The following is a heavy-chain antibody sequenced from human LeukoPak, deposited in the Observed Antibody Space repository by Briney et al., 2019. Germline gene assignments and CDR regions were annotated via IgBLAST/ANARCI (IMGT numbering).Heavy chain of an antibody. J-gene: IGHJ4*02. Sequence: SETLSLTCAVYGGSFSGYYWSWIRQPPGKRLEWIGEINHSGSTSYNPSLKSRVTISVDTSNNQFSLNVRSVTAADTAVYYCARQPNYDLWTGFYTKVDYFDYWGQGILVTVSA. CDR1: GGSFSGYY. CDR2: INHSGST. CDR3: ARQPNYDLWTGFYTKVDYFDY. V-gene: IGHV4-34*01. D-gene: IGHD3-3*01.